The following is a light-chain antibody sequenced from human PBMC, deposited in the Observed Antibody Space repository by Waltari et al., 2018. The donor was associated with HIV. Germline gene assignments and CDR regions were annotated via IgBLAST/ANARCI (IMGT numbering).Light chain of an antibody. CDR1: QSVLYSSNNKNY. J-gene: IGKJ4*01. V-gene: IGKV4-1*01. Sequence: DIVMTQSPDSLAVSLGERAPINCKSSQSVLYSSNNKNYLAWYHQKPGQPPRLLIYWASTRESGVPDRFSGSGSGTDFTLTISSLQAEDVAVYYCQQYYSIPPLTFGGGTKVEIK. CDR3: QQYYSIPPLT. CDR2: WAS.